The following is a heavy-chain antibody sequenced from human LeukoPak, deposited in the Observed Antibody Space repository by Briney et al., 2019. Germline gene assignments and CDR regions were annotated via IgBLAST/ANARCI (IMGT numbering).Heavy chain of an antibody. Sequence: GGSLRLSCAASGCTFSSYSMNWVRQAPGKGLEWVSSISSSSSSIYYADSVKGRFTISRDNAKNSLYLQMNSLRADDTAVYYCARGTTTALTTPTYWGQGTLVTVSS. CDR3: ARGTTTALTTPTY. CDR2: ISSSSSSI. V-gene: IGHV3-21*01. J-gene: IGHJ4*02. D-gene: IGHD4-17*01. CDR1: GCTFSSYS.